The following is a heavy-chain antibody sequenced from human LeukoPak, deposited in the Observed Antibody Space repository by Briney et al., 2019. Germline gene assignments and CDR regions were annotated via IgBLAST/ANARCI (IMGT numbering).Heavy chain of an antibody. CDR3: AKDAYGGNSIYYYYMDV. CDR1: GFTFSNYA. D-gene: IGHD4-23*01. V-gene: IGHV3-9*01. CDR2: ISWNSGSI. J-gene: IGHJ6*03. Sequence: GGSLRLSCAASGFTFSNYAMHWVRQAPGKGLEWVSGISWNSGSIGYADSVKGRFTISRDNAKNSLYLQMNSLRAEDTALYYCAKDAYGGNSIYYYYMDVWGKGTTVTISS.